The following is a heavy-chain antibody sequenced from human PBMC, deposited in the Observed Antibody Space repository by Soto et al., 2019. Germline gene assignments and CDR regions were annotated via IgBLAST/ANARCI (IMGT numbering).Heavy chain of an antibody. V-gene: IGHV1-24*01. Sequence: GASVKVSCKVSGFSLTELSMHWVRQAPGKGLEWMGGFDPEDGETIYTQQFQGRVIMTEDTSTDTAYMELSSVTAADTAVYYCAREDVTYYYGSGTKGAARIYGMDVWGQGTTVTVSS. CDR1: GFSLTELS. CDR2: FDPEDGET. J-gene: IGHJ6*02. D-gene: IGHD3-10*01. CDR3: AREDVTYYYGSGTKGAARIYGMDV.